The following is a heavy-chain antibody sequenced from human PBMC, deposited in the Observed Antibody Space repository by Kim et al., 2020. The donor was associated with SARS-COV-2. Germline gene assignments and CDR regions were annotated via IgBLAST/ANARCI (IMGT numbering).Heavy chain of an antibody. CDR1: GFTFADYA. CDR2: IAWNSGYI. CDR3: AKGLKKLDNYDSSLPDY. J-gene: IGHJ4*02. D-gene: IGHD3-22*01. Sequence: GGSLRLSCAASGFTFADYAMHWVRQAPGKGLEWVSGIAWNSGYIGYADSVKGRFTSSRDNAKNSLYLQMNSLRAEDTALYYCAKGLKKLDNYDSSLPDYWGQGTLVTVSS. V-gene: IGHV3-9*01.